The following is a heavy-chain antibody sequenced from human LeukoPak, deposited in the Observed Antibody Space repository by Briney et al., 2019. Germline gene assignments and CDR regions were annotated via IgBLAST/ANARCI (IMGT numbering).Heavy chain of an antibody. CDR3: AMEGRESSYDLGRKLDY. CDR2: IYYNGAT. J-gene: IGHJ4*02. CDR1: GGSIRSSSYY. Sequence: SETLSLTCTVSGGSIRSSSYYWGWIRQPPGKGLGWIGTIYYNGATQYNPSLKSRVTMSVDTSKNQFSLKPTSVAAADTAVYYCAMEGRESSYDLGRKLDYWGQGTLVTVSS. V-gene: IGHV4-39*01. D-gene: IGHD5-18*01.